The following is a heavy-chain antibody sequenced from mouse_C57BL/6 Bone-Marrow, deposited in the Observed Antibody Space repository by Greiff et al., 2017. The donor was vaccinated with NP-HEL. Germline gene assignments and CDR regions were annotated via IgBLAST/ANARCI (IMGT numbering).Heavy chain of an antibody. Sequence: VQLKESGAELVRPGASVKLSCTASGFNIKDYYMHWVKQRPEQGLEWIGRIDPEDGDTEYAPKFQGKATMTADTSSNTAYLQLSSLTSEDTAVYYCTQFITTVVDYFDYWGQGTTLTVSS. J-gene: IGHJ2*01. CDR2: IDPEDGDT. CDR1: GFNIKDYY. V-gene: IGHV14-1*01. CDR3: TQFITTVVDYFDY. D-gene: IGHD1-1*01.